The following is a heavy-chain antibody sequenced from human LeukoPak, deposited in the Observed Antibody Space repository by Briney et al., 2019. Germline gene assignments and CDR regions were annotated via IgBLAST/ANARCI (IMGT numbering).Heavy chain of an antibody. Sequence: SETLSLICTVSGGSLSSGDYYWSWIRQPPGKGLEWIGYTYYSGSTYYNPSLKNRVSISVDTSKNQFSLNLSSVTAADTAVYYCARPYYYDSRIDPWGQGTLVTVSS. CDR3: ARPYYYDSRIDP. D-gene: IGHD3-22*01. CDR2: TYYSGST. V-gene: IGHV4-30-4*01. CDR1: GGSLSSGDYY. J-gene: IGHJ5*02.